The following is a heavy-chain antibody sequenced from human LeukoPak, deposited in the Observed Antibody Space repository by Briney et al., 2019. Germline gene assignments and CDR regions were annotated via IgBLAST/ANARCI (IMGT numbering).Heavy chain of an antibody. J-gene: IGHJ6*02. D-gene: IGHD2-15*01. Sequence: SETLSLTCTVSGGSISSSRYYGGGICPPPGKRLEWSGSIYTSGRAYCNLSLKSRVTISVDTSKNQFSLKLSSVTAADTAVYYCARQVIGYCSGGSCYWDGIDVWGQGTTVTVSS. CDR1: GGSISSSRYY. CDR2: IYTSGRA. V-gene: IGHV4-39*01. CDR3: ARQVIGYCSGGSCYWDGIDV.